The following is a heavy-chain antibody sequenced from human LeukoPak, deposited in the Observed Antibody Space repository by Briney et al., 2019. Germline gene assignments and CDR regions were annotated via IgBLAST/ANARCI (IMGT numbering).Heavy chain of an antibody. CDR2: MNPNSGNT. V-gene: IGHV1-8*01. J-gene: IGHJ4*02. D-gene: IGHD4-23*01. Sequence: ASVKVSCKASGYTFTSYDINWVRQATGQGLEWMGWMNPNSGNTGYAQKFQGRVTMTRDTSISTAYMELSRLRSDDTAVYYCARASGGNSDFDYWGQGTLVTVSS. CDR1: GYTFTSYD. CDR3: ARASGGNSDFDY.